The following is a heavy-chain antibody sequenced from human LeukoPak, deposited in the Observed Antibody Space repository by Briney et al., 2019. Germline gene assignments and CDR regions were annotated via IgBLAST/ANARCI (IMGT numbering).Heavy chain of an antibody. Sequence: GGSLRLSCAASGFTFSTYTMNWVRQAPGKGLEWVSSISSTSTYIYYADSVKGRFTISRDNAKNSLYLQMNSLRAEDTAVYYCARGGGSYYYGSEYWGQGTLVTVSS. CDR2: ISSTSTYI. V-gene: IGHV3-21*04. D-gene: IGHD3-10*01. J-gene: IGHJ4*02. CDR3: ARGGGSYYYGSEY. CDR1: GFTFSTYT.